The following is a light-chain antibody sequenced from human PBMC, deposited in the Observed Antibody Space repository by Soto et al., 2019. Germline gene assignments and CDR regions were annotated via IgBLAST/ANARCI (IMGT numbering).Light chain of an antibody. CDR1: SSDVRGYNF. J-gene: IGLJ1*01. CDR3: SSYTSTSTYV. V-gene: IGLV2-14*01. Sequence: QSLLNQPASVSGSPGQSITISCTGTSSDVRGYNFISWYQEPPAKAPKPMIHEVTNPPSGVSNRCSASKSRNTATLNISGVQAYDVADYNCSSYTSTSTYVFGTGTKV. CDR2: EVT.